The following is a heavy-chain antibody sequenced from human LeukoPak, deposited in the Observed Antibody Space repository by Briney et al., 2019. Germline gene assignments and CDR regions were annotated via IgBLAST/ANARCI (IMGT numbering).Heavy chain of an antibody. D-gene: IGHD2-15*01. Sequence: SVNVSCKASGGTFSSYAISWVRQAPGQGLEWMGGIIPIFGTANYAQKFPGRVTITADESTSTAYMELSRLRSEDTAVYYCARGRMRCSGGSGTPDGDYYYYYGMDVWGKGTTVTVSS. CDR1: GGTFSSYA. V-gene: IGHV1-69*01. J-gene: IGHJ6*04. CDR2: IIPIFGTA. CDR3: ARGRMRCSGGSGTPDGDYYYYYGMDV.